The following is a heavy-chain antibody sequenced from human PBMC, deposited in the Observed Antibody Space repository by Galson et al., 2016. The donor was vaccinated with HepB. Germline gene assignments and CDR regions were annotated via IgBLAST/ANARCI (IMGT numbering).Heavy chain of an antibody. D-gene: IGHD5-18*01. CDR1: GFTFNNYG. CDR2: ISGSGDSI. CDR3: ARSLSGFSYGKIDY. V-gene: IGHV3-48*01. Sequence: SLRLSCAASGFTFNNYGMNWVRQAPGKGLEWLSYISGSGDSIYYADSVKGRFTISRDNAKPSLYLQMNSLRAEDTAVYYCARSLSGFSYGKIDYWGQGTLVIVSS. J-gene: IGHJ4*02.